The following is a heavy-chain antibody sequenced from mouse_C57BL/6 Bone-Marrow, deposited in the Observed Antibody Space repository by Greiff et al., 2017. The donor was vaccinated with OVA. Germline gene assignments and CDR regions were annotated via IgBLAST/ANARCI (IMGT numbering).Heavy chain of an antibody. Sequence: EVQLVESGGGLVKPGGSLKLSCAASGFTFSDYGMHWVRQAPEKGLEWVAYISRGSSTIYYADTVKGRFTLTRDNAKNTLFLQMTSLRSEDTAMYYCARLAPWFAYWGQGTLVTVSA. CDR3: ARLAPWFAY. V-gene: IGHV5-17*01. CDR1: GFTFSDYG. CDR2: ISRGSSTI. J-gene: IGHJ3*01.